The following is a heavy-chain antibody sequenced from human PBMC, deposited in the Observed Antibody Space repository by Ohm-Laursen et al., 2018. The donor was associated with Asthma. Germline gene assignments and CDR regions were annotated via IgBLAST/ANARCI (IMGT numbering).Heavy chain of an antibody. V-gene: IGHV4-31*03. CDR2: IYYSGST. Sequence: TLSLTCTVSGGSISSGGYYWSWIRQHPGKGLEWIGYIYYSGSTYYNPSLKSRVTISIDMSKNQFSLRLSSVTAADTAVYYCASLIDAYSLDDAFDIWGQGTMVTVSS. J-gene: IGHJ3*02. D-gene: IGHD5-24*01. CDR3: ASLIDAYSLDDAFDI. CDR1: GGSISSGGYY.